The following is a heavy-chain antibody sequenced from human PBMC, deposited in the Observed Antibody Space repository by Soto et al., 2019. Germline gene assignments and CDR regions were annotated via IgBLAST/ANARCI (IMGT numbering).Heavy chain of an antibody. D-gene: IGHD3-9*01. V-gene: IGHV3-23*01. CDR2: VSGSGGNT. CDR1: GFTFRSYA. J-gene: IGHJ3*02. CDR3: AKDVWFDAFDI. Sequence: GGSLRLSCAASGFTFRSYAMSWVRQAPGKGLEWVSYVSGSGGNTYYADSVKGRFTISRDNSKNTLYLQMNSLRAEDTAVYYCAKDVWFDAFDIWGQGKMVTVSS.